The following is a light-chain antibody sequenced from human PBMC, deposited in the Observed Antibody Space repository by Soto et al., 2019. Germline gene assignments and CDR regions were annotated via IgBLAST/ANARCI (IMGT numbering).Light chain of an antibody. J-gene: IGLJ1*01. CDR1: SGHSSYA. V-gene: IGLV4-69*01. CDR2: LTSDGSH. Sequence: QLVLTQSPSASASLGASVKLTCTLSSGHSSYAIAWHQQQPEKGPRYLMKLTSDGSHYKGGGIPDRFSGSSSGAERYLTISSLQSEDEAYYYCQTWGTGIQVFGTGTKVTVL. CDR3: QTWGTGIQV.